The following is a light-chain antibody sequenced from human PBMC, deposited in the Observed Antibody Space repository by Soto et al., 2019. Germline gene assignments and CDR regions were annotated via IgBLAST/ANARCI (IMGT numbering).Light chain of an antibody. V-gene: IGLV1-51*01. CDR3: GTWDTSLSAWV. CDR1: SSNIGNNY. CDR2: DNN. J-gene: IGLJ2*01. Sequence: QSVLTQAPSVSAAPGQKVTISCSGSSSNIGNNYVSWYQQLPGTAPKLLICDNNNRPSGVPDRFSASKSGTSATLDITGLQTGDEADYYCGTWDTSLSAWVFGGGTKLTVL.